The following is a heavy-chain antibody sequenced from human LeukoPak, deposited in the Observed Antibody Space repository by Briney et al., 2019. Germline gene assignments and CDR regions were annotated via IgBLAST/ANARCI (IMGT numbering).Heavy chain of an antibody. J-gene: IGHJ4*02. CDR1: GGSISSYY. CDR3: ARLYYDFWSGYPTFDY. D-gene: IGHD3-3*01. Sequence: ASETLSLTCTVSGGSISSYYWSWIRQPPGKGLEWIGYIYYSGSTNYNPSLKSRVTISVDTSKNQFSLKLSSVTAADTAVYYCARLYYDFWSGYPTFDYWGQGTLVTVSS. CDR2: IYYSGST. V-gene: IGHV4-59*01.